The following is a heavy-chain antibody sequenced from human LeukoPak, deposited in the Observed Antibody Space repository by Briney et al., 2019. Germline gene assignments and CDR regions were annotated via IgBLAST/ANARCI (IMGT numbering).Heavy chain of an antibody. CDR1: GGSISSSSYY. CDR3: ASGRGYSYGRFDY. CDR2: IYYSGST. Sequence: SETLSLTCTVSGGSISSSSYYWGWIRQPPGKGLEWIGSIYYSGSTSYNPSLKSRVTISVDTSKNQFSLKLSSVTAADTAVYYCASGRGYSYGRFDYWGQGTLVTVSS. D-gene: IGHD5-18*01. V-gene: IGHV4-39*07. J-gene: IGHJ4*02.